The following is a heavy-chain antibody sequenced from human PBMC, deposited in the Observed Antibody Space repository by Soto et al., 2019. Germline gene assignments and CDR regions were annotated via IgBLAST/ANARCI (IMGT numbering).Heavy chain of an antibody. CDR2: THPGDSET. Sequence: GESLKISCKGSGDSFNTYWIAWVRQMPGKGLEWMGITHPGDSETRYSPSFEGKVTISADKSISTAYLQWSSLKASDTAMYYCARQGRDGHNQGYGMDVWGQGTTV. CDR3: ARQGRDGHNQGYGMDV. V-gene: IGHV5-51*01. J-gene: IGHJ6*02. CDR1: GDSFNTYW.